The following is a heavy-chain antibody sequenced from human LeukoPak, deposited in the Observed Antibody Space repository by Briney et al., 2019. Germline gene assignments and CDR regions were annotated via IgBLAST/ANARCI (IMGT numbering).Heavy chain of an antibody. Sequence: GGSLRLSCAASGFTFSSYGMHWVRQAPGKGLEWVAVISYDGSNKYYADSVKGRFTISRDNSKNTLYLQMNSLRAEDTAVYYCAKLWIAEAPNVFDYWGQGTLVTVSS. CDR3: AKLWIAEAPNVFDY. D-gene: IGHD6-19*01. CDR1: GFTFSSYG. CDR2: ISYDGSNK. J-gene: IGHJ4*02. V-gene: IGHV3-30*18.